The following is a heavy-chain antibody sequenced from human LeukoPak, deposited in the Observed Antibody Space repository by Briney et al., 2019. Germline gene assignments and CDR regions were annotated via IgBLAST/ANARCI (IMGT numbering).Heavy chain of an antibody. D-gene: IGHD2-15*01. CDR1: GFTFSSYW. CDR2: INSDGSST. CDR3: ARVWDYCSGGSCYYDFDY. V-gene: IGHV3-74*01. Sequence: PGGSLRLSCAASGFTFSSYWMRWVRQAPGEGLVWVSRINSDGSSTSYADSVKGRFTISRDNAKNTLYLQMNSLRAEDTAVYYCARVWDYCSGGSCYYDFDYWGQGTLVTVSS. J-gene: IGHJ4*02.